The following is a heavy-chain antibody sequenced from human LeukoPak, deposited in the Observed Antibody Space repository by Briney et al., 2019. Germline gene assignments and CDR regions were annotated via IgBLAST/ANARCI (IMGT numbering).Heavy chain of an antibody. D-gene: IGHD2-8*02. V-gene: IGHV4-59*01. CDR3: AREGYCAGGVCYNWFDP. J-gene: IGHJ5*02. CDR1: GGSISGYY. Sequence: PSETLSLTCTVSGGSISGYYWSWPRQPPGKGLEWIGYIYFSGSTNYNPSLKSRVTVSVDTSKNQFSLKLSSVTAADTAVYYCAREGYCAGGVCYNWFDPWGQGTLVTVSS. CDR2: IYFSGST.